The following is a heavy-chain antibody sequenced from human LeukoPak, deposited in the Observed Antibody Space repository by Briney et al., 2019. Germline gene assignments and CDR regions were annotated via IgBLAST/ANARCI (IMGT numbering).Heavy chain of an antibody. J-gene: IGHJ6*02. CDR2: TRYDGSNK. CDR1: GFTFSSYG. D-gene: IGHD4-17*01. Sequence: GGSLRLSCAASGFTFSSYGMHWVRQAPGKGLEWVAFTRYDGSNKYYADSVKGRFTISRDNSKNTLYLQMNSLRAEDTAVYYCARELDYGDYPGPWGQGTTVTVSS. V-gene: IGHV3-30*02. CDR3: ARELDYGDYPGP.